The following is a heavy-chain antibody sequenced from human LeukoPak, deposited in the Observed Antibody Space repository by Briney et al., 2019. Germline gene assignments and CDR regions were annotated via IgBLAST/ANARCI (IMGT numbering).Heavy chain of an antibody. CDR2: VDPLNGEA. V-gene: IGHV1-69-2*01. CDR1: GYTFTDYY. Sequence: GASVKVSCKASGYTFTDYYINWVQQAPGKGLQWMGRVDPLNGEALYEEKFQGRVSMTADTSRDTAYLELSTLRSDDTAVYFCSTPQNRGSYRDYWGQGTLVSVSS. J-gene: IGHJ4*02. CDR3: STPQNRGSYRDY. D-gene: IGHD1-26*01.